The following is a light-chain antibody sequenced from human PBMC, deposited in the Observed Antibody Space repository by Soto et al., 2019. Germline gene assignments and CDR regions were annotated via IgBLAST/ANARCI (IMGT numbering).Light chain of an antibody. V-gene: IGLV2-23*01. CDR3: CSYAGSSSYV. Sequence: QSALTQPASVSGSPGQSITISCTGTSNDVGKYNFVSWYQQHPGKAPKFMIYEGNKRPLGVSNRFSASKSGNTASLTISGLQAEDEADYYCCSYAGSSSYVFGSGTK. J-gene: IGLJ1*01. CDR2: EGN. CDR1: SNDVGKYNF.